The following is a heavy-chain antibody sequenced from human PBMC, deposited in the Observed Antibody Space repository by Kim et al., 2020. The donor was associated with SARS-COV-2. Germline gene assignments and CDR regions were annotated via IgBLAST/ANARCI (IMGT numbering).Heavy chain of an antibody. CDR2: VSSDGGNE. CDR1: GFTFRTFA. Sequence: GGSLRLSCAASGFTFRTFAMHWVRQAPGKGLEWVAVVSSDGGNEFYADSVKGRFTISRDNSKNTLYLQRNSLNTEDTAAYYCAKQGSVYGDFDHWGQETLVTVS. V-gene: IGHV3-30*18. CDR3: AKQGSVYGDFDH. D-gene: IGHD4-17*01. J-gene: IGHJ4*02.